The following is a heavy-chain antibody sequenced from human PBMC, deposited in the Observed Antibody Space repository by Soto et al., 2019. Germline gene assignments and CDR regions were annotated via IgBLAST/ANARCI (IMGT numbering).Heavy chain of an antibody. CDR1: GFTFRNVW. CDR3: TTGEN. Sequence: EVLLVESGGGLAKPGESLRLSCEASGFTFRNVWMTWIRRAPGRGLEWVATSQKEADGGATDYGAPVAGRFTISRDDSQRILYLQRTSLKSEDTGLYYCTTGENWGRGTLVTVAS. CDR2: SQKEADGGAT. J-gene: IGHJ4*02. V-gene: IGHV3-15*01. D-gene: IGHD3-16*01.